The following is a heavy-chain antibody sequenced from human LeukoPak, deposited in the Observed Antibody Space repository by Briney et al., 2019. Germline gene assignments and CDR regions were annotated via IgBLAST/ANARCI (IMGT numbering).Heavy chain of an antibody. CDR1: GHTFTSYA. CDR3: AREGAYCSSTSCHIQNWFDP. Sequence: EASVKVSCKASGHTFTSYAFRWVRQAPGQGLEWMGWISAYNGNTNYAQKFQGRVTMTTDTSTSTAYMELRSLRSDNTAVYYCAREGAYCSSTSCHIQNWFDPWGQGTLVTVSS. CDR2: ISAYNGNT. J-gene: IGHJ5*02. D-gene: IGHD2-2*01. V-gene: IGHV1-18*01.